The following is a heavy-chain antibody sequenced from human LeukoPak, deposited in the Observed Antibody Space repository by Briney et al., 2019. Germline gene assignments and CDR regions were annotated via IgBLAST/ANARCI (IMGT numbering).Heavy chain of an antibody. J-gene: IGHJ4*02. V-gene: IGHV3-23*01. D-gene: IGHD3-22*01. CDR2: ISDSGGST. CDR1: GITLGNYG. CDR3: AKRGVVIRVILVGFHKEAYYFDS. Sequence: GGSLRLSCAVSGITLGNYGMSWVRQAPGKGLEWVAGISDSGGSTNYADSVKGRFTISRDNPKNTLYLQMNSLRAEDTAVYFCAKRGVVIRVILVGFHKEAYYFDSWGQRALVTVSS.